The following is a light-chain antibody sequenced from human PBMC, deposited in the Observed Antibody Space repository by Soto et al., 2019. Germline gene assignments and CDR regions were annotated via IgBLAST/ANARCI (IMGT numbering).Light chain of an antibody. CDR2: KAS. J-gene: IGKJ1*01. CDR3: QQYGNSLWT. Sequence: DIQMTQSPSTLPASVGDKVTITCRASQSVRNYLAWYQQKPGKAPRLLIYKASNLESGVPSRFSGSGSETEFTLTISRLEPEDFAVYYCQQYGNSLWTFGQGTKVDIK. CDR1: QSVRNY. V-gene: IGKV1-5*03.